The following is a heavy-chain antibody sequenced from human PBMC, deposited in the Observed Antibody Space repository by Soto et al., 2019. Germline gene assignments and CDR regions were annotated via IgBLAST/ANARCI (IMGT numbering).Heavy chain of an antibody. CDR2: IKRAGSEK. Sequence: EVQLVESGGDLVQPGGSLRLSCTASGFTFSTYWMSWVRQAPGKGLEWVANIKRAGSEKSYVDSVKGRFTISRDNAKNSLYLQMNSLRAEDTAVYYCARSGIAASFDNWGQGTLVTVSS. V-gene: IGHV3-7*01. J-gene: IGHJ4*02. CDR1: GFTFSTYW. CDR3: ARSGIAASFDN. D-gene: IGHD6-13*01.